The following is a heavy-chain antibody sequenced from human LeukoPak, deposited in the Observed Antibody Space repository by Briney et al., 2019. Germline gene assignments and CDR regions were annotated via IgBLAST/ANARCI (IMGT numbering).Heavy chain of an antibody. CDR3: RREGAVKAGFWSGHYTNYFDY. D-gene: IGHD3-3*01. J-gene: IGHJ4*02. CDR1: GYTFTGYY. V-gene: IGHV1-2*02. Sequence: ASVKVSCKASGYTFTGYYIHWVRQAPGQGLEWMGWVNPNSGGTKYPQKFQGRVTMTRDTSISTAYMELSRLTSEDTAVYYWRREGAVKAGFWSGHYTNYFDYWGQGALVTVSS. CDR2: VNPNSGGT.